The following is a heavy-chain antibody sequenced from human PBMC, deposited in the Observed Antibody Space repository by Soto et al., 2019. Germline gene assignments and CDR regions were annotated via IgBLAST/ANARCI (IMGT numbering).Heavy chain of an antibody. D-gene: IGHD2-15*01. J-gene: IGHJ4*02. Sequence: SVKVSCKASGCTFSSYTISWVRQAPGQGLEWMGRIIPILGIANYAQKFQGRVTITADTSTSTAYMELRSLRSDDTAVYYCARVLGYCSGGSCPGHFDYWGQGTLVTVSS. CDR3: ARVLGYCSGGSCPGHFDY. CDR1: GCTFSSYT. CDR2: IIPILGIA. V-gene: IGHV1-69*02.